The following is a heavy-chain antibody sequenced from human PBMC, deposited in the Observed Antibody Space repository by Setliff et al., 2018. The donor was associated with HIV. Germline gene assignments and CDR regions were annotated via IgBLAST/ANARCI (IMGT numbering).Heavy chain of an antibody. J-gene: IGHJ5*01. V-gene: IGHV3-15*01. CDR3: VTVRTISGFKCLDS. CDR1: GFTFSDVW. Sequence: GGSLRLSCAASGFTFSDVWVNWVRQAPGRGLEWVGRIKNRTDGGATDYAAPVKGRFSISRDDSKKTLYLQMDSLKTEDTAMYYCVTVRTISGFKCLDSWGQGTLVTVSS. CDR2: IKNRTDGGAT.